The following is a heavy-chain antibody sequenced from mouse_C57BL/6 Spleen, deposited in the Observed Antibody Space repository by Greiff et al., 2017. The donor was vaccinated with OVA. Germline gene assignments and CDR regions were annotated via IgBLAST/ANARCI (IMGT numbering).Heavy chain of an antibody. CDR1: GYTFTSYW. V-gene: IGHV1-55*01. Sequence: QVQLQQPGAELVKPGASVKMSCKASGYTFTSYWITWVKQRPGQGLEWIGDIYPGSGSTNYNEKFKSKATLTVDTSSSTAYMQLSSLTSEDSAVYYCARSGGSSGYVLYFDYWGQGTTLTVSS. J-gene: IGHJ2*01. CDR3: ARSGGSSGYVLYFDY. CDR2: IYPGSGST. D-gene: IGHD3-2*02.